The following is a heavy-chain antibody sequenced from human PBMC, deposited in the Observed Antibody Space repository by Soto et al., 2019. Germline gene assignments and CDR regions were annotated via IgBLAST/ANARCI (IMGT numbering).Heavy chain of an antibody. D-gene: IGHD3-10*01. CDR3: ARSAALLWFGESSSHGLDV. CDR2: ISHDGSDE. Sequence: QVQLFESGGGVVQPGRSLRLSCAASGFAFSNYAFHWVRQAPGRGLEWVAVISHDGSDEFYAGSVKGRFIVSRDNSKSTVSLHMNSLSGEDTGIYFCARSAALLWFGESSSHGLDVWGQGTTVAVSS. CDR1: GFAFSNYA. V-gene: IGHV3-30-3*01. J-gene: IGHJ6*01.